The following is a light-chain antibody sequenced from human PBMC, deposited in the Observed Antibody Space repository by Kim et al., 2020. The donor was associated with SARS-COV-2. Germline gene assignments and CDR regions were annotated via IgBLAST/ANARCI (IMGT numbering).Light chain of an antibody. Sequence: ASVGDRVTSTCRASQDIGNDLAWYQQKPGKGPTLLIYGASALQSGVPPRFSGSGSGTDFTLTISSLQREDVGSYYCQKYNSAPFTFGPGTKVDIK. J-gene: IGKJ3*01. CDR2: GAS. V-gene: IGKV1-27*01. CDR1: QDIGND. CDR3: QKYNSAPFT.